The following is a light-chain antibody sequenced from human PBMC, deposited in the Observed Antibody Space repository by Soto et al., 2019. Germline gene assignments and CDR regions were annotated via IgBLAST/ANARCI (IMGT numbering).Light chain of an antibody. CDR2: DVG. CDR3: SSYTSFSTYV. Sequence: QSVLTQPASMSGSPGQSITISCSGTSIDVGGTDHVSWYLQHPGEAPKLIIYDVGNRPSGVSNRFSGSKADNTATLTVSGLQAEDEADYYCSSYTSFSTYVFGTGTKVTVL. J-gene: IGLJ1*01. V-gene: IGLV2-14*03. CDR1: SIDVGGTDH.